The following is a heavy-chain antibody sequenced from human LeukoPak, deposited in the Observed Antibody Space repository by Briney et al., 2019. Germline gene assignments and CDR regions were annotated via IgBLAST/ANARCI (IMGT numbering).Heavy chain of an antibody. V-gene: IGHV1-69*05. Sequence: SVKVSCKASGGTFSSYAISWVRQAPGQGLEWMGRIIPIFGTANYAQKFQGRVTITTDESTSTAYMELSSLRSEDTAVYYRASGYSGYGPFDYWGQGTLVTVSS. J-gene: IGHJ4*02. CDR1: GGTFSSYA. D-gene: IGHD5-12*01. CDR2: IIPIFGTA. CDR3: ASGYSGYGPFDY.